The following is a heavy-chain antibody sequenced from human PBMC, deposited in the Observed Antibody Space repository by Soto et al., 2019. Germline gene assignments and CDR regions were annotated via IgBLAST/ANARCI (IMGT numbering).Heavy chain of an antibody. CDR3: VKETVAAAYVETSPFDF. Sequence: EVQLLESGGGLVQPGGSLRLSCAASGFTFSSYAMGWVRQAPGTGLEWVSVIAGSGGDTSFADSVKGRFTISRDNSKNTLYLHMNSLRAEYTARYYCVKETVAAAYVETSPFDFWGQGTLVTVSS. CDR2: IAGSGGDT. D-gene: IGHD2-15*01. J-gene: IGHJ4*02. V-gene: IGHV3-23*01. CDR1: GFTFSSYA.